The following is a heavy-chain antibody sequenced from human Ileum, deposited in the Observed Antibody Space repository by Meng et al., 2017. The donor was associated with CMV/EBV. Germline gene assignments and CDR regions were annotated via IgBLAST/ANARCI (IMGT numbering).Heavy chain of an antibody. Sequence: SGYTFTTTFMHWVRQAPGQGLEWMGLINPFGSFTLYAQKFQGRVTMTRDTSTTTDYMELSSLRSDDTAVYYCARDQSQNDNTWWLDTWGQGTLVTVSS. J-gene: IGHJ5*02. CDR2: INPFGSFT. V-gene: IGHV1-46*01. CDR1: GYTFTTTF. CDR3: ARDQSQNDNTWWLDT. D-gene: IGHD1-1*01.